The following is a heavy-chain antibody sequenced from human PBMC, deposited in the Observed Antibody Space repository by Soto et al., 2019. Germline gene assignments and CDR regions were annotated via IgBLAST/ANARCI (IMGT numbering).Heavy chain of an antibody. J-gene: IGHJ6*02. Sequence: PGESLKISCKGSGYSFTSYWIGWVRQMPGKGLEWMGIIYPGDSDTRYSPSFQGQVTISADKSISTAYLQWSSLKASDTVMYYCARQYSSSSGSYYYGMDVWGQGTTVTVSS. CDR1: GYSFTSYW. V-gene: IGHV5-51*01. CDR3: ARQYSSSSGSYYYGMDV. CDR2: IYPGDSDT. D-gene: IGHD6-13*01.